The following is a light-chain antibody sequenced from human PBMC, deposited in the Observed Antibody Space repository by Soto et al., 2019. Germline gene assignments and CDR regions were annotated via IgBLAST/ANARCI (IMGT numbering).Light chain of an antibody. V-gene: IGKV1-12*01. CDR3: LQFRNCPRT. Sequence: DIQVTHSPSSVSASVGDRVTITCRASQGIGDRLAWYQHKPGKAPQLLIQAASTLLSGVPSRFSGSGSWTDFLLTINSLQPEDFATYYCLQFRNCPRTFGQGTKVEV. CDR1: QGIGDR. CDR2: AAS. J-gene: IGKJ1*01.